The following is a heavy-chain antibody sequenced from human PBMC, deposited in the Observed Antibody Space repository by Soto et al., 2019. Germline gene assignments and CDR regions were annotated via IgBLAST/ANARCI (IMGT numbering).Heavy chain of an antibody. D-gene: IGHD3-3*01. V-gene: IGHV4-31*03. CDR2: IYYNGNT. Sequence: PSETLSLTCTVSGGSISSGGYYWSWIRQHPGKGLEWIGYIYYNGNTYYNPSLKSRVSISVDTSENQFSLKLSSVTAADTAVYYCARAISFWSGYRVWFDPWGQGTLVTVSS. CDR1: GGSISSGGYY. J-gene: IGHJ5*02. CDR3: ARAISFWSGYRVWFDP.